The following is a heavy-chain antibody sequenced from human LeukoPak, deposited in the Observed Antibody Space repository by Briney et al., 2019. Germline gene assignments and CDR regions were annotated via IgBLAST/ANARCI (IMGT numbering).Heavy chain of an antibody. Sequence: ASVKVSCKASGYTFTSYGISWVRQAPGQGLEWMGGIIPIFGTANYAQKFQGRVTITADESTSTAYMELSSLRSEDTAVYYCARASVHRPFDYWGQGTLVTVSS. CDR3: ARASVHRPFDY. V-gene: IGHV1-69*13. CDR1: GYTFTSYG. CDR2: IIPIFGTA. J-gene: IGHJ4*02.